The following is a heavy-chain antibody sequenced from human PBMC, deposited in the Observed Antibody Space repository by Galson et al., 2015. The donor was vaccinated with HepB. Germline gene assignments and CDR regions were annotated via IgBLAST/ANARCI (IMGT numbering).Heavy chain of an antibody. CDR1: GFIVSSIY. Sequence: SLRLSCAASGFIVSSIYMSWVRQAPGKGLEWVSVIYVNGGTNYADSVKGRFVISRENSRNSLYLQMNNLRDDDTAVYYCVRDPWDYWGQGTLVTVSS. CDR2: IYVNGGT. V-gene: IGHV3-53*01. CDR3: VRDPWDY. J-gene: IGHJ4*02.